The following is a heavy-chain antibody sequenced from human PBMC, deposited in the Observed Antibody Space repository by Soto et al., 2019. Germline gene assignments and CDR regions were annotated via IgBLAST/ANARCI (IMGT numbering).Heavy chain of an antibody. CDR2: ISGSRLST. CDR3: AKPQSGSYYAAFDV. J-gene: IGHJ3*01. CDR1: GLSFSDYP. D-gene: IGHD1-26*01. Sequence: EVQLLESGGGLVQPGGSLRLSCAVSGLSFSDYPMDWVRQAPGKGLEWVSRISGSRLSTNYADSVKGRFTISRDNSNNTLYMEMSSLRGEDTAVYYCAKPQSGSYYAAFDVWGQGTTVTVSS. V-gene: IGHV3-23*01.